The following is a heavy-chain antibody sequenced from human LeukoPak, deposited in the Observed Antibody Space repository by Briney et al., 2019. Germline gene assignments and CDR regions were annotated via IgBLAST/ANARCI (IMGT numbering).Heavy chain of an antibody. CDR1: GFIFRNYA. D-gene: IGHD6-19*01. V-gene: IGHV3-23*01. CDR3: AREAVAEDY. J-gene: IGHJ4*02. CDR2: ISDSGVNT. Sequence: GGSLRLSCAASGFIFRNYAMSWVRQAPWKGLEWVSGISDSGVNTHYTDSVKGRFTISRDNSKNTLHLQMNSLRAEDTAVYYCAREAVAEDYWGQGTLVTVSS.